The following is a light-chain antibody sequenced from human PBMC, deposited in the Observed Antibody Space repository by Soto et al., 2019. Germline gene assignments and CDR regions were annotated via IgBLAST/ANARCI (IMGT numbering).Light chain of an antibody. CDR3: QQYKSSYT. Sequence: DIXMTQSPSTLSASVGGRVTMTCRASQTISGWLAWYQQRAGKALKLLIYDASRLESGVPSRFSGSESGTEFTLAINNLQPDDVATYYCQQYKSSYTFGQGTKLEIK. V-gene: IGKV1-5*01. CDR2: DAS. J-gene: IGKJ2*01. CDR1: QTISGW.